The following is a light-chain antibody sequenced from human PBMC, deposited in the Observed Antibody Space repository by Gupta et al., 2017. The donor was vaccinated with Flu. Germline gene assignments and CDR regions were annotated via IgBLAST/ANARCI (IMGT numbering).Light chain of an antibody. CDR1: DSNIGDNY. CDR2: QDD. V-gene: IGLV1-51*02. Sequence: QSVLAQPPSVSAAPGQKVTISCSGTDSNIGDNYVSWYQHRPGAAPRLLVYQDDKRPAEIPDRFSGSKSGTSATLVITGRRTGDEADYYCVTWDNSRIALFGGGTKLTVL. CDR3: VTWDNSRIAL. J-gene: IGLJ2*01.